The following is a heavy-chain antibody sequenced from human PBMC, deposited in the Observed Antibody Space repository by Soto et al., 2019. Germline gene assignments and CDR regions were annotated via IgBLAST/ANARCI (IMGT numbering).Heavy chain of an antibody. CDR2: LYYSGST. Sequence: QVQLQESGPGLVKPSETLSLTCTVSGGSVSSGSYYWSWIRQPPGKGLEWIGYLYYSGSTNYNPSLSSRVTISVDTSKNQFSLKLSSVTAADTAVYYCATTYGGNSPLDYWGQGTLVTVSS. J-gene: IGHJ4*02. CDR3: ATTYGGNSPLDY. D-gene: IGHD2-21*02. V-gene: IGHV4-61*01. CDR1: GGSVSSGSYY.